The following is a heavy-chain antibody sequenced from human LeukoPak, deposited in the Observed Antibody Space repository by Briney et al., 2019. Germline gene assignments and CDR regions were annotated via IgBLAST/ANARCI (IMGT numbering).Heavy chain of an antibody. J-gene: IGHJ4*02. CDR3: ASGYNSGYPFDS. V-gene: IGHV4-38-2*01. D-gene: IGHD5-18*01. Sequence: SETLSLTCAVSRYSISSGYYWGGIRQPRGKGLEWIGSIYHSGSTYYNPSLKSRVTISVDTSKNQFSLKMSSVTAADTAVYHCASGYNSGYPFDSWGQGTLVTVSS. CDR1: RYSISSGYY. CDR2: IYHSGST.